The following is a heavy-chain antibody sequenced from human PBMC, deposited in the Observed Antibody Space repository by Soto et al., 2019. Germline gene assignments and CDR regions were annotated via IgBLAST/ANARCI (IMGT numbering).Heavy chain of an antibody. J-gene: IGHJ4*02. CDR3: ARRWRGGYNWVVDY. Sequence: QLQLQESGPGLVKPSETLSLTSTVSGGSISGSPYYWGWIRQPPGKGLEWIGNIYYSGSTYYNPSLKSRVTISVDTSKNQFSLKLSSVTAADTAIYYCARRWRGGYNWVVDYWGQGTLVTVSS. CDR1: GGSISGSPYY. V-gene: IGHV4-39*01. CDR2: IYYSGST. D-gene: IGHD5-12*01.